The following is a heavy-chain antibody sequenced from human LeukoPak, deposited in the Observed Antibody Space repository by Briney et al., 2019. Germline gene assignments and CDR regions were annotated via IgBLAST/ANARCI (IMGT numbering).Heavy chain of an antibody. CDR3: ARTDPVAATDY. V-gene: IGHV4-39*01. D-gene: IGHD2-15*01. CDR1: GGSISSSSYY. J-gene: IGHJ4*02. Sequence: SETLSLTCTVSGGSISSSSYYWGWIRQPPGKGLEWIGSVYYSGSTYYNPSLKSRVTISVDTSKNQFSLKLSSVTAADTAVYYCARTDPVAATDYWGQGTLVTVSS. CDR2: VYYSGST.